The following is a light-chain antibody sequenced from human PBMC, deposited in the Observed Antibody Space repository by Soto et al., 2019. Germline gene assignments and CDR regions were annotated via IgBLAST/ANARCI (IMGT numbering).Light chain of an antibody. CDR2: DVI. V-gene: IGLV2-14*01. CDR3: SSYTSTGTRV. CDR1: SSDVGDYNY. Sequence: QAVVTQPASVSGSPGQSITISCSGTSSDVGDYNYVSWYQQHPGKAPKLMIYDVINRPSGVSPRFSGSKSGNTASLTISGLQAEDEADYYCSSYTSTGTRVFGGGTKLTVL. J-gene: IGLJ3*02.